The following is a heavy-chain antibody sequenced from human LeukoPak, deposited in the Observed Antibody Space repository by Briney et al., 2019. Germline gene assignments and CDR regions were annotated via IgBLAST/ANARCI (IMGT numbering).Heavy chain of an antibody. D-gene: IGHD3-9*01. CDR1: GFTFSSYG. Sequence: GGSLRLSCAASGFTFSSYGMHWVRQAPGKGLEWVAFIRYDGSNKYYADPVKGRFTSSRDNSKNTLYLQMNSLGAEDTAVYYCAKDFYDILTGYTFDYWGQGTLVTVSS. V-gene: IGHV3-30*02. CDR2: IRYDGSNK. CDR3: AKDFYDILTGYTFDY. J-gene: IGHJ4*02.